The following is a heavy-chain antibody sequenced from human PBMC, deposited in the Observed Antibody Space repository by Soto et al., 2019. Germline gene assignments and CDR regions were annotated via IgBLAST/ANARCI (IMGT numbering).Heavy chain of an antibody. J-gene: IGHJ5*02. Sequence: SSVKVSSKASGYTFTSYGISSVRQPPGQGLEWMGWFSAYNGNTNYAQKLQGRVTMTTDTSTSTAYMELRSLRSDDTAVYYCARSGGSGSYYNPFDPWGQGTLVTVSS. CDR1: GYTFTSYG. D-gene: IGHD3-10*01. CDR2: FSAYNGNT. CDR3: ARSGGSGSYYNPFDP. V-gene: IGHV1-18*01.